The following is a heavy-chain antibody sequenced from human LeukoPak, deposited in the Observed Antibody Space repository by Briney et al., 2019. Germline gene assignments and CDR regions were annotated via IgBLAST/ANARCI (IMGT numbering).Heavy chain of an antibody. D-gene: IGHD3-3*01. J-gene: IGHJ4*02. CDR2: IYYSGST. CDR3: ARWYYDFWSGYFGY. CDR1: GGSISSGGYY. Sequence: SETLSLTCTVSGGSISSGGYYWSWIRQHPGKGLEWIGYIYYSGSTYYNPSLKSRVTISVDTSKNQFSLKLSSVTAADTAVYYCARWYYDFWSGYFGYWGQGTLVTVSS. V-gene: IGHV4-31*03.